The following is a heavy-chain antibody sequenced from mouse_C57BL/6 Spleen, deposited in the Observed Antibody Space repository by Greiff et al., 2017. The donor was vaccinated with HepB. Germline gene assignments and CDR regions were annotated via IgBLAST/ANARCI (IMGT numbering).Heavy chain of an antibody. CDR3: ARDHAGWYFDV. CDR2: ISSGSSTI. CDR1: GFTFSDYG. D-gene: IGHD4-1*01. V-gene: IGHV5-17*01. J-gene: IGHJ1*03. Sequence: EVQLVESGGGLVKPGGSLKLSCAASGFTFSDYGMHWVRQAPEKGLEWVAYISSGSSTIYYADTVKGRFTISRDNAKNTLFLQMTSLRSEDTAMYYCARDHAGWYFDVWGTGTTVTVSS.